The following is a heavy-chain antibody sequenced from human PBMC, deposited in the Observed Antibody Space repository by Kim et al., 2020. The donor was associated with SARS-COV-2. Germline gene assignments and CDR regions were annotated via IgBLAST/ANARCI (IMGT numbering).Heavy chain of an antibody. J-gene: IGHJ4*02. CDR3: TRSMTTEDS. V-gene: IGHV3-73*01. Sequence: GGSLRLSCAASGFSFSGSKIHWVRQASGKGLEWVGRIKSQADNYATAYAASVKGRFTVSRDDSKNTAYLQMNSLKIEDTAMYYCTRSMTTEDSWGQGTL. CDR2: IKSQADNYAT. CDR1: GFSFSGSK. D-gene: IGHD4-17*01.